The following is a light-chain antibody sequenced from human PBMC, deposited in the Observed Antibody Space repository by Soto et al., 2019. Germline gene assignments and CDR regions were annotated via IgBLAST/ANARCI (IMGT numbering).Light chain of an antibody. V-gene: IGKV1-12*01. CDR2: AAS. CDR1: QGISSW. CDR3: LQDYNLPRT. Sequence: DIQMTQSPSSVSASVGDRVTITCRASQGISSWLAWYQQKPGKAPKLLIYAASSLQSGVPSRFSGSGSGTDFTLTIGSLDPEDFSTYFCLQDYNLPRTFGQGTKVDIK. J-gene: IGKJ1*01.